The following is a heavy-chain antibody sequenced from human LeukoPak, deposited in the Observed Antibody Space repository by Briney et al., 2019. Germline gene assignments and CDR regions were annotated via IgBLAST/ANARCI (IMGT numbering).Heavy chain of an antibody. V-gene: IGHV3-33*06. D-gene: IGHD5-24*01. CDR3: AKSRRDGYNKDAFDI. CDR1: GFTFSSYG. J-gene: IGHJ3*02. Sequence: PGGSLRLSCAASGFTFSSYGMHWVRQAPGKGLEWVAVIWYDGSNKYYADSVKGRFTISRANSKNTLYLQMNSLRAEDTAVYYCAKSRRDGYNKDAFDIWGQGTLVTVSS. CDR2: IWYDGSNK.